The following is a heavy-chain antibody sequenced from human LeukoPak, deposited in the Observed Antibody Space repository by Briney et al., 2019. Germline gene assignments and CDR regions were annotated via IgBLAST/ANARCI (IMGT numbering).Heavy chain of an antibody. CDR3: PRDTDYGSATTYFDS. CDR2: ISWEGQTT. J-gene: IGHJ4*02. Sequence: GGSVRLSCAASGFTFDDYAMHWVRQAPGKGLEWVALISWEGQTTYYADSVRGRFTISRDNSKNSLYLQMNSLRTEDTAFYYCPRDTDYGSATTYFDSWGQGTLVSVSS. D-gene: IGHD3-10*01. V-gene: IGHV3-43*01. CDR1: GFTFDDYA.